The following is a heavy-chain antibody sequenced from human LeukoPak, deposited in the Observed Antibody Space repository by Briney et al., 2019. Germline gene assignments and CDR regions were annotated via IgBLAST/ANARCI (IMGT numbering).Heavy chain of an antibody. CDR1: GFTFSSYA. CDR2: ISFDGSNK. CDR3: AKVRWDNSGWYYLDD. V-gene: IGHV3-30*04. D-gene: IGHD6-19*01. J-gene: IGHJ4*02. Sequence: QPGGSLRLSCAASGFTFSSYAMHWVRQAPGKGLEWVALISFDGSNKYYTDSVKGRFTISRDNSKSTLYLQMNSLRAEDTAVYYCAKVRWDNSGWYYLDDWGQGTLVTVSS.